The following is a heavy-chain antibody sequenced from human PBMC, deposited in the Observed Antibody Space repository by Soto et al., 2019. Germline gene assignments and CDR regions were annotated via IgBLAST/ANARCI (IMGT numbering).Heavy chain of an antibody. Sequence: GASVKVSCKASGCTFSSYAISWVRQAPGQGLEWMGGIIPIFGTANYAQKFQGRVTITADESTSTAYMELSSLRSEDTAVYYCARENSGYDYANFDYWGQGTLVTVSS. J-gene: IGHJ4*02. D-gene: IGHD5-12*01. CDR1: GCTFSSYA. V-gene: IGHV1-69*13. CDR2: IIPIFGTA. CDR3: ARENSGYDYANFDY.